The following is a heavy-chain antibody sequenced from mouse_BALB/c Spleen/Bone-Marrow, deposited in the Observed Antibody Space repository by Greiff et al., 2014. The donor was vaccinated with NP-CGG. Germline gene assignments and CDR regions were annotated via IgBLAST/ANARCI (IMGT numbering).Heavy chain of an antibody. J-gene: IGHJ4*01. D-gene: IGHD4-1*01. V-gene: IGHV14-3*02. CDR2: IDPANGNT. Sequence: DVQLQESGAELVKPGASVKLSCTASGFNIEDTYMHWVKQRPEQGLEWIGRIDPANGNTKYDPKFQGKATITADTSSNTAYLQLSSLTSEDTAVYYCARWEYYAMDYWGQGTSVTVSS. CDR3: ARWEYYAMDY. CDR1: GFNIEDTY.